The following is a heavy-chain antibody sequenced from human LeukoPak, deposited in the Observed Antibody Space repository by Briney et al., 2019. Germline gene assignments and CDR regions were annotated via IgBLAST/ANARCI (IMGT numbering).Heavy chain of an antibody. V-gene: IGHV4-34*01. CDR1: GGSFSGYY. D-gene: IGHD3-22*01. CDR3: ARDGRGYYDSSGSFDY. CDR2: INHSGST. Sequence: SETLSLTCAVYGGSFSGYYWSWIRQPPGKGLEWIGEINHSGSTNYNPSLKSRVTISVDTSKNQFSLKLSSVTAADTAVYYCARDGRGYYDSSGSFDYWGLGTLVTVSS. J-gene: IGHJ4*02.